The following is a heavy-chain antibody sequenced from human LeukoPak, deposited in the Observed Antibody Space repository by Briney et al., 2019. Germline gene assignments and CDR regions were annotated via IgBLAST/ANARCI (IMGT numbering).Heavy chain of an antibody. CDR2: IYTSGST. CDR1: GGSISSYY. Sequence: SETLSLTCTVSGGSISSYYWSWIRQPPGKGLEWIGYIYTSGSTNYNPSLKSRVTISVDTSKNQFSLKLSSVTAADTAVYYCARNGRMTTEYCYYYMDVWGKGTTVTVSS. CDR3: ARNGRMTTEYCYYYMDV. J-gene: IGHJ6*03. D-gene: IGHD4-11*01. V-gene: IGHV4-4*09.